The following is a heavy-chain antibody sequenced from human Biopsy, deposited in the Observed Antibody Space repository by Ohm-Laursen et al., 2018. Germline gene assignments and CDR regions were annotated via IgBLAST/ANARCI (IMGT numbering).Heavy chain of an antibody. CDR1: GGSIGSFF. Sequence: GTLSLTCTVSGGSIGSFFWSWIRQPPGKGLEWIGYIYYSGSTNYNPSLRSRVTISVDRSKSQFSLELSSVTAADTAVYYCARVGAGAPSIGYFDYWGQGALVTVSS. V-gene: IGHV4-59*01. D-gene: IGHD1-26*01. CDR2: IYYSGST. CDR3: ARVGAGAPSIGYFDY. J-gene: IGHJ4*02.